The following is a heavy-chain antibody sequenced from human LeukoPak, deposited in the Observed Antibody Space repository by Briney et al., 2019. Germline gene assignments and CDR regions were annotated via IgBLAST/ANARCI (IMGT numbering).Heavy chain of an antibody. J-gene: IGHJ4*02. CDR2: MSVITGRT. V-gene: IGHV3-64D*06. CDR1: DSSSRSYA. CDR3: VKPARGSGIQYGFDS. Sequence: PGGSRRLPCPASDSSSRSYASTWFRQAPGKRLEYVSAMSVITGRTFYADSVEGRFTISRDNSGNTLYLQITSLRPEDTAVYYCVKPARGSGIQYGFDSWGQGTLVTVSS. D-gene: IGHD3-10*01.